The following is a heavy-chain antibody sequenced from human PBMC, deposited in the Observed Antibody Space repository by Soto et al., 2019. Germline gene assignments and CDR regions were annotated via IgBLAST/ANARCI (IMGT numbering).Heavy chain of an antibody. CDR3: AKEKDRIFDY. Sequence: EAQLLESGGGLVQPGGSLRLSCAASGFSFTSYALSWVRQPPGKGLEWVSLITWDAGSAFYADSVRGRFTISRDNSKNSLYLQMNSLRTEDSAVYYCAKEKDRIFDYWGRGTPVTVSS. J-gene: IGHJ4*02. CDR1: GFSFTSYA. V-gene: IGHV3-43*02. CDR2: ITWDAGSA.